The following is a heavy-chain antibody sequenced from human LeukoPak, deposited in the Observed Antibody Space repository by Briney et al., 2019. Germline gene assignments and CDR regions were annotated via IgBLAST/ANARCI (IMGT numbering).Heavy chain of an antibody. D-gene: IGHD3-10*01. CDR3: ARVEWFGEFDY. V-gene: IGHV1-18*01. CDR2: SSAYNGNT. CDR1: CYAVTSDG. Sequence: ASVQVSSNASCYAVTSDGISWVRRAAGQRLEGMGWSSAYNGNTNYAQKLQGRVTMTTDTSTSTAYMELRSLRSDDTAVYYCARVEWFGEFDYWGQGTLVTVSS. J-gene: IGHJ4*02.